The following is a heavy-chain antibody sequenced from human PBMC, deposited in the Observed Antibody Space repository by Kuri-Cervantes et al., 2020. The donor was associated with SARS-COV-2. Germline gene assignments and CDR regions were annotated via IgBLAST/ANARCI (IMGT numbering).Heavy chain of an antibody. CDR1: GYSISSGYY. V-gene: IGHV4-38-2*01. CDR2: IYHSGST. J-gene: IGHJ4*02. CDR3: AGFLKGIVGGKKYYFDY. D-gene: IGHD3-16*01. Sequence: SQTLSLTCAASGYSISSGYYWGWIRQPPGKGLEWIGSIYHSGSTHYKPSLKSRVTLSVDTSKNQFSLKLSSVTAADTAVYYCAGFLKGIVGGKKYYFDYWGQGTLVTVSS.